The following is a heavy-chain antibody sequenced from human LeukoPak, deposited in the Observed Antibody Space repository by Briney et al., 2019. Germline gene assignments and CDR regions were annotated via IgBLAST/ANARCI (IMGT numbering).Heavy chain of an antibody. J-gene: IGHJ5*02. V-gene: IGHV4-34*01. D-gene: IGHD6-19*01. Sequence: PSETLSLTCAVYGGSFSGYYWSWIRQPPGKGLEWIGEINHSGSTNYNPSLKSRVTISVNTSKNQFSLKLSSVTAADTAVYYCARAPINKAVAGPGARNWFDPWGQGTLVTVSS. CDR2: INHSGST. CDR1: GGSFSGYY. CDR3: ARAPINKAVAGPGARNWFDP.